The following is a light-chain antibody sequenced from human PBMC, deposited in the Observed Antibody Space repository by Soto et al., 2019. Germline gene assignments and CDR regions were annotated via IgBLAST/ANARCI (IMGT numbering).Light chain of an antibody. V-gene: IGLV3-25*02. J-gene: IGLJ3*02. Sequence: SYELTQSPSVSVSPGQTARITCSGDALPKQYANWYQQKPGQAPVVVIYKDTERPSRIPERFSGSSSGTTVTLTISGVQAEDEADYYCQSSDSSGTYVVFGGGTKLTVL. CDR3: QSSDSSGTYVV. CDR1: ALPKQY. CDR2: KDT.